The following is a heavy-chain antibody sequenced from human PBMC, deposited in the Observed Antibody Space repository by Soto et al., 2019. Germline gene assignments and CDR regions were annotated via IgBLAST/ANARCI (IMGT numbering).Heavy chain of an antibody. D-gene: IGHD2-21*01. Sequence: QGQLLQSGDEVKKPGASVRVSCRASGYDFTSYGISWVRQAPGQGLEWVSGISAYNGKRDTPQKFQGRVTMTLDTSTDTAHMELGDLTSADTAVYYCARGRIVASIHDAFEIWGQGTMVAVSS. J-gene: IGHJ3*02. CDR1: GYDFTSYG. CDR3: ARGRIVASIHDAFEI. CDR2: ISAYNGKR. V-gene: IGHV1-18*01.